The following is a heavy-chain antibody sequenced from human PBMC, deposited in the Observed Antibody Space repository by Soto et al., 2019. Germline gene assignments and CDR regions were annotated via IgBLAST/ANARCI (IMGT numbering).Heavy chain of an antibody. CDR2: VSWNGDE. Sequence: QITLEESGPTLVEPTQTLTLTCTFSGFSLSASGVGVGWIRQPPGEALEWLALVSWNGDERYSPSLKSRLTITTDTSKNQVVITMTNMDPVDTATYYCAHSRGTGVYCDSTSCLSWFDPWGQGALVTVSS. D-gene: IGHD2-2*01. CDR1: GFSLSASGVG. J-gene: IGHJ5*02. CDR3: AHSRGTGVYCDSTSCLSWFDP. V-gene: IGHV2-5*01.